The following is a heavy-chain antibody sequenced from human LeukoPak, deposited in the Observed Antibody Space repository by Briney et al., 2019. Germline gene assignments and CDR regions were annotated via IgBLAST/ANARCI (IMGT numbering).Heavy chain of an antibody. J-gene: IGHJ5*02. CDR2: IYTSGST. D-gene: IGHD5/OR15-5a*01. CDR1: GGSISSYY. CDR3: ARHSTSFALFDP. Sequence: SETLSLTCTVSGGSISSYYWSWIRQPPGKGLEWSGYIYTSGSTNYSPSLKSRVTTSVDTSKNQCSLKLSSVTAADTAVYYCARHSTSFALFDPWGQGTLVTVSS. V-gene: IGHV4-4*09.